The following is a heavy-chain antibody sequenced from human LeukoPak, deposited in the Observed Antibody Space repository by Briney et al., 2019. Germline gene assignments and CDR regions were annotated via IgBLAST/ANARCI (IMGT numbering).Heavy chain of an antibody. CDR2: IYYSGST. CDR3: ARDRGNYYGSGSYYDWFDP. D-gene: IGHD3-10*01. V-gene: IGHV4-59*01. Sequence: SETLSLTCAVYGGSFSSYYWSWIRQPPGKGLEWIGYIYYSGSTNYNPSLKSRVTISVETSKNQFSLKLSSVTAADTAVYYCARDRGNYYGSGSYYDWFDPWGQGTLVTVSS. CDR1: GGSFSSYY. J-gene: IGHJ5*02.